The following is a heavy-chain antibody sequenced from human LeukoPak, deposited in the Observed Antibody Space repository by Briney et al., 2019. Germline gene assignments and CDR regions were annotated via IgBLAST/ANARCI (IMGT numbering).Heavy chain of an antibody. D-gene: IGHD2-15*01. CDR2: ISTYSVST. Sequence: ASVKVSCKASGYTFTGFGISWLRQAPGQGLEWVAWISTYSVSTHYAQKFQDRVTMSTDTSTSTAYMELRSLRSDDTAVYYCARERRRVVIDYFDYWGQGTLVTVSS. CDR1: GYTFTGFG. CDR3: ARERRRVVIDYFDY. J-gene: IGHJ4*02. V-gene: IGHV1-18*01.